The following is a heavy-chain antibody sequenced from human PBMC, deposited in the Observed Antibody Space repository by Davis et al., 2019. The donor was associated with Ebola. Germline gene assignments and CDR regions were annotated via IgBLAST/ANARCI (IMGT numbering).Heavy chain of an antibody. CDR1: GGSSSGYY. CDR2: INHSGST. J-gene: IGHJ6*02. CDR3: ARGLRGGIVVVPAATNYGMDV. V-gene: IGHV4-34*01. Sequence: SETLSLTCAVYGGSSSGYYWSWIRQPPGKGLEWIGEINHSGSTNYNPSLKRRVTISVDTSKNQFSLKLSSVTAADTAVYYCARGLRGGIVVVPAATNYGMDVWGQGTTVTVSS. D-gene: IGHD2-2*01.